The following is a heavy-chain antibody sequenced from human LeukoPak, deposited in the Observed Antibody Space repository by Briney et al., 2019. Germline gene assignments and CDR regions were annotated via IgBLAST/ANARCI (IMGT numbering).Heavy chain of an antibody. V-gene: IGHV3-66*01. CDR2: IYSGGST. J-gene: IGHJ3*02. Sequence: GGSLRLSCAASGFTVRSTYMSWVRQAPGKGLEWVSVIYSGGSTYYAGCVKCRFTITRDNSKTTLYLQMNSLRAEDTAVYYCARDLTVVVSGSGDAFDIWGQGTMVTVSS. D-gene: IGHD3-22*01. CDR1: GFTVRSTY. CDR3: ARDLTVVVSGSGDAFDI.